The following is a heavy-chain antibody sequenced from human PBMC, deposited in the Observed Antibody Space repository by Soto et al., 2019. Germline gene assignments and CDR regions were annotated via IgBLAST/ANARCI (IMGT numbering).Heavy chain of an antibody. V-gene: IGHV3-23*01. CDR1: GFTFSSYA. CDR2: ISGSGGST. Sequence: EVQLLESGGGLVQPGGSLRLSCAASGFTFSSYAMSWVRQAPGKGLEWVSAISGSGGSTYYADSVKGRFTISRDNSMNXLXRQMNSLRAEDTAVYYCAKEVPYYDSSGYPVYYFDYWGQGTLVTVSS. D-gene: IGHD3-22*01. J-gene: IGHJ4*02. CDR3: AKEVPYYDSSGYPVYYFDY.